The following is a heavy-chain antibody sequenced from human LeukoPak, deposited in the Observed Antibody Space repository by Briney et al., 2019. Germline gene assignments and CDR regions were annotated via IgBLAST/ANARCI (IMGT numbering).Heavy chain of an antibody. V-gene: IGHV4-39*01. J-gene: IGHJ4*02. CDR3: ARRPVATITFDY. CDR2: VYYSGTT. CDR1: GGSINSSPYY. Sequence: SETLSLTCTVSGGSINSSPYYWGWIRQPPGKGLEWIGNVYYSGTTYYNPSLKSRVTISVDTSKNQFSLELSSVTAADTAVYYCARRPVATITFDYRGQGTLVTVSS. D-gene: IGHD5-12*01.